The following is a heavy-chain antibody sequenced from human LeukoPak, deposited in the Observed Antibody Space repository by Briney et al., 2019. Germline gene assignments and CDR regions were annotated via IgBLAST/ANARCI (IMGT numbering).Heavy chain of an antibody. Sequence: SETLSLTCTVSGGSVSSGSYYWSWIRQPPGKGLEWIGYIYYSGSTNYNPSLKSRVTISVDTSKNQFSLNLSSVTAADTAMYYCARDRSPEGYYDSSHWDYYHGMDVWGQGTTVTVSS. D-gene: IGHD3-22*01. J-gene: IGHJ6*02. CDR3: ARDRSPEGYYDSSHWDYYHGMDV. CDR1: GGSVSSGSYY. CDR2: IYYSGST. V-gene: IGHV4-61*01.